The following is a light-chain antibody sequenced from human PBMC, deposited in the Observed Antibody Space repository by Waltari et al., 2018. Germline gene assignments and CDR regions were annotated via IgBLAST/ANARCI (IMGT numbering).Light chain of an antibody. J-gene: IGKJ1*01. Sequence: EALLTQSPLSLPVTPGQPASISCRASQSLVCSDGNTYLNWFHQRPGQPPRRLIYKVSNRDSGVPDRFRGSGTGTHFTLNISRVESEDIGVYYCMQGTQWPWTFGQGTKVEIK. CDR1: QSLVCSDGNTY. CDR2: KVS. V-gene: IGKV2-30*01. CDR3: MQGTQWPWT.